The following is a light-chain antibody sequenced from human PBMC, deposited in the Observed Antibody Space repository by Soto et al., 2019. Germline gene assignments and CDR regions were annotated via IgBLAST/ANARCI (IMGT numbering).Light chain of an antibody. CDR3: QHTTSVPLT. CDR2: AAS. Sequence: DIQMTQSPSFVSASVGDRVTITFRASQGISSWLAWYQHKPGRAPKLLIHAASSLESGVPSRFSGSGSGTDFTLTISSLQPADFATYYCQHTTSVPLTFGGGTKVEIK. J-gene: IGKJ4*01. V-gene: IGKV1-12*01. CDR1: QGISSW.